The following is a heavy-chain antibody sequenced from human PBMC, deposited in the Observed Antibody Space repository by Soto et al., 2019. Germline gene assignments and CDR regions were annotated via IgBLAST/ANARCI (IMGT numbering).Heavy chain of an antibody. CDR3: GRMVYSTQPPARDEAFDI. CDR2: IWYDGSNK. D-gene: IGHD2-8*01. V-gene: IGHV3-33*01. J-gene: IGHJ3*02. Sequence: QVQLVESGGGVVQPGRSLRLSCAASGFTFSSYGMHWVRQAPGKGLEWVAVIWYDGSNKYYADSVKGRFTISRDNSKNTLYLQMNSLRAEHTAVYYCGRMVYSTQPPARDEAFDIWGQAKMVTVS. CDR1: GFTFSSYG.